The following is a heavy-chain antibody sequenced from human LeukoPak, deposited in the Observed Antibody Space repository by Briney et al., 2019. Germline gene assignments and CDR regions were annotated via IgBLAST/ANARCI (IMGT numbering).Heavy chain of an antibody. Sequence: PGGSLRLSCAASGFTFSSYSMNWVRQAPGKGLEWVSSISSSSSYIYYADSVKGRFTISRDNAKNSLYLQMNSLRAEDTAVYYCASPYSSRWYEPTYFDYWGQGTLVTVSS. V-gene: IGHV3-21*01. CDR2: ISSSSSYI. D-gene: IGHD6-13*01. CDR3: ASPYSSRWYEPTYFDY. CDR1: GFTFSSYS. J-gene: IGHJ4*02.